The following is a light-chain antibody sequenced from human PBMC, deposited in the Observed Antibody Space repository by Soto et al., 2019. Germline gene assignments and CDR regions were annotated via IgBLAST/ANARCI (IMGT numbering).Light chain of an antibody. J-gene: IGLJ1*01. CDR3: SSYAGNINPYV. Sequence: QAVVTQPPSASGTPGQRVTISCSGSSSNIGSNAVNWYQQLPGTAPKLLIYDNNQGPSGVPDRFSGSKSGTSASLAISGLQSEDEADYYCSSYAGNINPYVFGTGTKLTVL. CDR2: DNN. CDR1: SSNIGSNA. V-gene: IGLV1-44*01.